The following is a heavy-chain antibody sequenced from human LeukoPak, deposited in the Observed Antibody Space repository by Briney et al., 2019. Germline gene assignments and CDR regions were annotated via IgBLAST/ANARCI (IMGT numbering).Heavy chain of an antibody. D-gene: IGHD2-2*01. CDR3: ARVVPAAIALTPYYMDV. J-gene: IGHJ6*03. Sequence: SETLSLTCTVSGGSISSYYWSWIRQPPGKGLGWIGYIYYSGSTNYNPSLKSRVTILVDTSKNQFSLKLSSVTAADTAVYYCARVVPAAIALTPYYMDVWGKGTTVTVSS. CDR1: GGSISSYY. V-gene: IGHV4-59*01. CDR2: IYYSGST.